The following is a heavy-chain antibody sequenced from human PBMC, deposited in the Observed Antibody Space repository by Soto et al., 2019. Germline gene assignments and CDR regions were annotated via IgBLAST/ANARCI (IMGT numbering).Heavy chain of an antibody. CDR1: GFSLSTSGVS. D-gene: IGHD1-1*01. V-gene: IGHV2-5*01. Sequence: QITLKESGPTLVTPTQTLTLTCTFSGFSLSTSGVSVGWFRQPPGKAPEWLALIYWNDDKRYNPSLRSRLTITRDTSKNLVVLTMTNMDPVDTGTYYCAHRPGTTATYDYWGQGTLVTVSS. CDR2: IYWNDDK. J-gene: IGHJ4*02. CDR3: AHRPGTTATYDY.